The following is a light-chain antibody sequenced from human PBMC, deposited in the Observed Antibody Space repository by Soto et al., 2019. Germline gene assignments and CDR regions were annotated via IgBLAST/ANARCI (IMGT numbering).Light chain of an antibody. CDR3: QQSFTTLRT. V-gene: IGKV1-39*01. CDR2: AAT. Sequence: DIPMTQSPSSLSASVGDRVTISCRAGQTITTFLNWYQQRPGKAPRLLIYAATSLQSGVPSRFSASGSGTDFTLTISSLQPEDFATYYCQQSFTTLRTFGQGTKVEFK. CDR1: QTITTF. J-gene: IGKJ1*01.